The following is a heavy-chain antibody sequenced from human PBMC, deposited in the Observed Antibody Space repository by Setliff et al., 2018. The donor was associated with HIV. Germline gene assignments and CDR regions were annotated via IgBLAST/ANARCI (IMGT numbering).Heavy chain of an antibody. CDR3: ARAWDYNWGSSYDY. CDR2: IKSKANSYAP. Sequence: PGGSLRLSCPASGFTFSGSAMHWVRQASGKGLEWVGRIKSKANSYAPADAASVKGRFTISRDNAKNSLYLQRNSLRAEDTAVYYCARAWDYNWGSSYDYWGQGTLVTVSS. CDR1: GFTFSGSA. D-gene: IGHD3-16*01. V-gene: IGHV3-73*01. J-gene: IGHJ4*02.